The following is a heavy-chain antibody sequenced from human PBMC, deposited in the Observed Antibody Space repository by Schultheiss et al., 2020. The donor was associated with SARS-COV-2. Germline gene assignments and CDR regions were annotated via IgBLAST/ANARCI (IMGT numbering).Heavy chain of an antibody. D-gene: IGHD3-10*01. J-gene: IGHJ3*02. CDR1: GGSFSGYY. V-gene: IGHV4-34*01. CDR3: AKDRDDAFDI. Sequence: SETLSLTCAVYGGSFSGYYWSWIRQPPGKGLEWIGEINHSGSTNYNPSLKSRVTISVDTSKNQFSLKLSSVTAADTAVYYCAKDRDDAFDIWGQGTMVTVSS. CDR2: INHSGST.